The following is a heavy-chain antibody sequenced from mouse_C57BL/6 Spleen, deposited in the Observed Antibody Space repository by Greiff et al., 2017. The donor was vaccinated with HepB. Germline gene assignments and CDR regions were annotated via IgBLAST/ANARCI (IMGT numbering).Heavy chain of an antibody. D-gene: IGHD3-1*01. CDR1: GYAFSSSW. Sequence: VQLQQSGPELVKPGASVKISCKASGYAFSSSWMNWVKQRPGKGLEWIGRIYPGDGDTNYNGKFKGKATLTADKSSSTAYMQLSSLTSEDSAVYFCARSGGLYFDYWGQGTTLTVSS. J-gene: IGHJ2*01. V-gene: IGHV1-82*01. CDR2: IYPGDGDT. CDR3: ARSGGLYFDY.